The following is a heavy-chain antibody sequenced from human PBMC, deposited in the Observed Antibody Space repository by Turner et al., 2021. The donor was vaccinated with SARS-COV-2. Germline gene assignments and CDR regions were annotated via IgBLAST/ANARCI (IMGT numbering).Heavy chain of an antibody. V-gene: IGHV3-33*01. CDR3: ARDGGYSGYDYFDY. D-gene: IGHD5-12*01. J-gene: IGHJ4*02. CDR2: IWYEGSNN. CDR1: GFTFSSYG. Sequence: QVQLDESGGRVVEPGRSLRLSCAESGFTFSSYGMEWVRQVQGKGLEWVDVIWYEGSNNNSADSSKGRFNISRDNSKNKLYLQKNSVRAEDTAVYYCARDGGYSGYDYFDYWGQGTLVTVSS.